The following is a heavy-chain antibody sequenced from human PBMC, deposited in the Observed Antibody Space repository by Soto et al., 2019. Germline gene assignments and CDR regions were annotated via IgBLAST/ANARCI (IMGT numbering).Heavy chain of an antibody. CDR2: ISGSGGST. D-gene: IGHD3-16*01. J-gene: IGHJ5*02. CDR1: GFTFSSYA. V-gene: IGHV3-23*01. CDR3: AKFTYDYVWGSSYPNWFDP. Sequence: GGSLRLSCAASGFTFSSYAMSWVRQAPGKGLEWVSAISGSGGSTYYADSVKGRFTISRDNSKNTLYLQMNSLRAEDTAVYYCAKFTYDYVWGSSYPNWFDPWGQGTLVTVSS.